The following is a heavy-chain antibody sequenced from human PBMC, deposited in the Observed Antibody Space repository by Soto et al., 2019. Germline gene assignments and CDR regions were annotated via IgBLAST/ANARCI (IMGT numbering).Heavy chain of an antibody. CDR2: IYYSGST. Sequence: LSETLSLTCTVSGGSISSGGFYWSWIRQHPGKGLEWIGYIYYSGSTYYNPSLKSRITISVDTSKNQFSLKLSSVTAADTAVYYCAIYFDDYGDYTRPNYEGPLIDYWGQGTLVTVSS. V-gene: IGHV4-31*03. J-gene: IGHJ4*02. CDR1: GGSISSGGFY. CDR3: AIYFDDYGDYTRPNYEGPLIDY. D-gene: IGHD4-17*01.